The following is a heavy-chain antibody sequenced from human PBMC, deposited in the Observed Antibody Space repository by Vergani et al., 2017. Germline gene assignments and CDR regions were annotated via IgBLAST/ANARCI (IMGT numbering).Heavy chain of an antibody. CDR3: ARVVVATIRMDV. CDR2: IYYSGST. V-gene: IGHV4-31*03. CDR1: GGSISSGGYY. Sequence: QVQLQESGPGLVTPSQTLSLTCTVSGGSISSGGYYWSWIRQHPGKGLEWIGYIYYSGSTYYNPSLTSRVTISVDTSKNQFSLKLSSVTAADTAVYYCARVVVATIRMDVWGKGTTVTVSS. J-gene: IGHJ6*04. D-gene: IGHD5-12*01.